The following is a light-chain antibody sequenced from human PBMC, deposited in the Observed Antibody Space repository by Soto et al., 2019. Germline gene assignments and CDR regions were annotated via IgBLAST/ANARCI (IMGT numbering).Light chain of an antibody. CDR2: AAS. CDR3: PQADTFPLT. CDR1: QGISSW. Sequence: DIQMTQSPSSVSASVGDRVTITCRASQGISSWVAWYQQKPGKAPNLLIYAASSLQSGVPSRFSGSGSGTEFTLTISSLQPEDFATYYCPQADTFPLTFGGGNKVEIK. J-gene: IGKJ4*01. V-gene: IGKV1-12*01.